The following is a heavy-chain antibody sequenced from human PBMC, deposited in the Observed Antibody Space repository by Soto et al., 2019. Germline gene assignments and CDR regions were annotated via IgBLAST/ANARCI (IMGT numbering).Heavy chain of an antibody. CDR2: ISSSSSYI. CDR1: GFTFSSYS. Sequence: EVQLVESGGGLVKPGGSLRLSCAASGFTFSSYSMNWVRQAPGKGLEWVSSISSSSSYIYYADSVKGRFTISRDNAKNALYLQMKSLRAEDTAVYYCASRSAFIAAAGPLGMDVWGQGTTVSVSS. CDR3: ASRSAFIAAAGPLGMDV. D-gene: IGHD6-13*01. J-gene: IGHJ6*02. V-gene: IGHV3-21*01.